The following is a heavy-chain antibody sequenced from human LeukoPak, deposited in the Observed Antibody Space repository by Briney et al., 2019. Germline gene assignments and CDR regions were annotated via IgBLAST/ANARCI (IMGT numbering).Heavy chain of an antibody. J-gene: IGHJ4*02. CDR3: ARDLGIAAAGTAFDY. CDR1: GGSISSYY. Sequence: PSETLSLTCTVSGGSISSYYWSWIRQPAGKGLEWIGRIYTSGSTNYNPSLKSRVTMSVDTSKNQFSLKLSSVTAADTAVYYCARDLGIAAAGTAFDYWGQGTLVTVSS. D-gene: IGHD6-13*01. V-gene: IGHV4-4*07. CDR2: IYTSGST.